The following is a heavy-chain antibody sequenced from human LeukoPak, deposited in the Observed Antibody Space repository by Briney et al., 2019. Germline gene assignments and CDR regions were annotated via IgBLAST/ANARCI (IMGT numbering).Heavy chain of an antibody. D-gene: IGHD6-6*01. CDR1: GYTFTGYY. J-gene: IGHJ5*02. CDR3: ARARIAARRLVAPNWFDP. Sequence: ASVKVSCKASGYTFTGYYMHWVRQAPGQGLEWMGWINPNSGGTNYAQKFQGRVTMTRDTSISTAYMELSRLRSDDTAVYYCARARIAARRLVAPNWFDPWGQGTLVTVSS. V-gene: IGHV1-2*02. CDR2: INPNSGGT.